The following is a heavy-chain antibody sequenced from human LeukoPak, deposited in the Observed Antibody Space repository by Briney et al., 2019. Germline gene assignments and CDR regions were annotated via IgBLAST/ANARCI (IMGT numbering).Heavy chain of an antibody. Sequence: GESLKTSCKGSGYRFTSYCIGWVRPMPGKGVEWMGIIYPGDTDTSDSPSIQGQVTISADNSISTAYLQWSSLTASDAAIFCCGSSSTNPVSHFDDWGQGTLVTVS. V-gene: IGHV5-51*01. J-gene: IGHJ4*02. D-gene: IGHD5/OR15-5a*01. CDR1: GYRFTSYC. CDR3: GSSSTNPVSHFDD. CDR2: IYPGDTDT.